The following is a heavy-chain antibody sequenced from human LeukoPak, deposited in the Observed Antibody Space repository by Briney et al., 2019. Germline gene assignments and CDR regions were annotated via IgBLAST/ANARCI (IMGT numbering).Heavy chain of an antibody. V-gene: IGHV3-11*01. J-gene: IGHJ4*02. D-gene: IGHD3-3*01. CDR2: MSNSGRTI. CDR3: ARGYDIWSGYYPYFDL. Sequence: GGPLRLSCAASGFTFIDYYMNWIRQAPGKGLEWVSIMSNSGRTIYYATSVKGRFTISRDNSKNSLYLQMNSLRADDTAIYYCARGYDIWSGYYPYFDLWGQGTLVTVSS. CDR1: GFTFIDYY.